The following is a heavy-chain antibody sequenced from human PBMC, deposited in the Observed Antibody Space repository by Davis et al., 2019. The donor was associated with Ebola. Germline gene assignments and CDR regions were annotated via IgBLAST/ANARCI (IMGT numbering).Heavy chain of an antibody. CDR3: VRHIAVSAYEF. D-gene: IGHD6-19*01. J-gene: IGHJ4*02. Sequence: PGGSLRLSCAASGFRFDDYSMHWVRQRPGKGLEWVSVITWDGGSTYYADSVKGRFAISRDNAKNSLHLQMNSLRPEDTAVYYCVRHIAVSAYEFWGPGTLVTVSS. CDR2: ITWDGGST. CDR1: GFRFDDYS. V-gene: IGHV3-43*01.